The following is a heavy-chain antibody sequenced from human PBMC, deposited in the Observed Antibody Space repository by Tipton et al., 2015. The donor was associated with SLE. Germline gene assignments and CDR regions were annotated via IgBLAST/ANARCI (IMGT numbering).Heavy chain of an antibody. CDR3: ARQGWELLHPFDY. CDR2: IYPGDSDT. D-gene: IGHD1-26*01. CDR1: EYSFTSYW. Sequence: QLVQSGAEVKKPGESLRISCKGSEYSFTSYWISWVRQMPGKGLEWMGIIYPGDSDTRYSPSFQGQVTISADKSISTAYLQWSSLKASDTAMYYCARQGWELLHPFDYWGQGTLVTVSS. V-gene: IGHV5-51*01. J-gene: IGHJ4*02.